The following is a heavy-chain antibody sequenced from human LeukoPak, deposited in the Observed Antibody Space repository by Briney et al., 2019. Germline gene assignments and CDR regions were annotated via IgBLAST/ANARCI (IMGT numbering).Heavy chain of an antibody. V-gene: IGHV1-46*01. CDR2: INPRGGST. J-gene: IGHJ4*02. Sequence: GASVKVSCKASGYTFSSYFMHWVRQAPGQGLEGMGIINPRGGSTSYAQKFQGRVTMTRDTSTSTVYMELSSLRSEDTAVYYCARDVEMAKYYFDYWGQGTLVTVSS. D-gene: IGHD5-24*01. CDR1: GYTFSSYF. CDR3: ARDVEMAKYYFDY.